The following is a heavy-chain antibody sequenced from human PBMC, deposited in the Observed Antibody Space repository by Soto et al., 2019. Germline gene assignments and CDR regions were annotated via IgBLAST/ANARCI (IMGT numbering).Heavy chain of an antibody. D-gene: IGHD3-10*01. CDR2: IYYSGST. CDR3: ARDFPPGSGSYRNAFDI. J-gene: IGHJ3*02. CDR1: GGSISSYY. V-gene: IGHV4-59*01. Sequence: SETLSLTCTVSGGSISSYYWSWIRQPPGKGLEWIGYIYYSGSTNYNPSLKSRVTISVDTSKNQFSLKLSSVTAADTAVYYCARDFPPGSGSYRNAFDIWGQGTMVTVSS.